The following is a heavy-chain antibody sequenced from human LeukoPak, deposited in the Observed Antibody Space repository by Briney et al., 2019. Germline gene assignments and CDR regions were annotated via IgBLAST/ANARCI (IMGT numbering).Heavy chain of an antibody. V-gene: IGHV1-8*01. Sequence: ASVKVSCKASGYTFTSYDINWVRQATGQGLEWMGWMNPNSGNTGYAQKFQGRVTMTRNTSMSTAYMELSSLRSEDTAVYYCARGQRQWLVYYYYYMDVWGKGTTVTVSS. J-gene: IGHJ6*03. CDR3: ARGQRQWLVYYYYYMDV. CDR2: MNPNSGNT. CDR1: GYTFTSYD. D-gene: IGHD6-19*01.